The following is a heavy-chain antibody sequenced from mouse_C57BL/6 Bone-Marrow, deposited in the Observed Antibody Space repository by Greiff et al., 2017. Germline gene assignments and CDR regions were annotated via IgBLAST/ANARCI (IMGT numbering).Heavy chain of an antibody. CDR3: ERGRLFDY. Sequence: EVMLVESEGGLVQPGSSMKLSCTASGFTFSDYYMAWVRQVPEKGLEWVANINYDGSSTYYLDSLKSRFIISRDNAKNILYLQMSSLKSEDTATXYCERGRLFDYWGQGTTLTVSS. CDR2: INYDGSST. V-gene: IGHV5-16*01. CDR1: GFTFSDYY. J-gene: IGHJ2*01.